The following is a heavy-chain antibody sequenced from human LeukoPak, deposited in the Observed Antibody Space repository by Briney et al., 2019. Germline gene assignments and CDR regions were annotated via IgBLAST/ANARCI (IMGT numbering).Heavy chain of an antibody. Sequence: PGRSLRLSCAASGFTFSSYGMHWVRQAPGKGLEWVAVISYDGINECYADSVKGRFTISRDNSKNTLYLQMNSLRAEDTAVYYCARDLTYYFDSSDYGGAFDIWGQGTMVTVSS. J-gene: IGHJ3*02. CDR1: GFTFSSYG. CDR2: ISYDGINE. CDR3: ARDLTYYFDSSDYGGAFDI. V-gene: IGHV3-30*03. D-gene: IGHD3-22*01.